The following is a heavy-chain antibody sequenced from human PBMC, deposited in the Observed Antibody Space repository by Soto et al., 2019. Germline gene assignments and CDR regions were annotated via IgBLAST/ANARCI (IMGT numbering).Heavy chain of an antibody. CDR3: AKVAPYCSGGSCYSFDY. Sequence: GGSLRLSCAASGFTFSSYAMSWVRQAPGKGLEWVSAISGSGGSTYYADSVKGRFTISRDNSKNTLYLQMNSLRAEDTAVYYCAKVAPYCSGGSCYSFDYWGQGTLVTVSS. J-gene: IGHJ4*02. D-gene: IGHD2-15*01. CDR2: ISGSGGST. V-gene: IGHV3-23*01. CDR1: GFTFSSYA.